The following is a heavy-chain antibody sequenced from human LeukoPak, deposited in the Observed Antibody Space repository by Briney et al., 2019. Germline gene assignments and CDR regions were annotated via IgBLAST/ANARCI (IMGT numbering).Heavy chain of an antibody. J-gene: IGHJ4*02. CDR3: ANYYDSSGYYLPFDY. D-gene: IGHD3-22*01. V-gene: IGHV3-23*01. CDR2: ISGSGGST. CDR1: GFTFSNYG. Sequence: PGGSLRLSCAASGFTFSNYGIHWVRQAPGKGLEWVSAISGSGGSTYYADSVKGRFTISRDNSKNTLYLQMNSLRAEDTAVYYCANYYDSSGYYLPFDYWGQGTLVTVSS.